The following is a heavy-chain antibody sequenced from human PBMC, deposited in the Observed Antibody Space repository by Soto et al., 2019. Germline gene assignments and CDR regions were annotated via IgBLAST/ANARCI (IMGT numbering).Heavy chain of an antibody. Sequence: PSETLSLTCTVSGGSISSYYWSWIRQPPGKGLEWIGYIYYSGSTNYNPSLKSRVTTSVDTSKNQFSLKLSSVTAADTAVYYCARVSPVAATVYFDYWGQGTLVTVS. CDR3: ARVSPVAATVYFDY. CDR2: IYYSGST. D-gene: IGHD2-15*01. V-gene: IGHV4-59*01. J-gene: IGHJ4*02. CDR1: GGSISSYY.